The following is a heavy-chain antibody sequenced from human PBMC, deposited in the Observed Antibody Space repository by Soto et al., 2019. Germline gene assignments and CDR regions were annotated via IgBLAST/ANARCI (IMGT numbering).Heavy chain of an antibody. CDR2: IRDSGST. Sequence: QVQLQESGPGLVKPSETLSLTCTVSGGSISSYYWSWIRQPPGKGLEWIGHIRDSGSTNYKPSLKRRCTISADTSRNQFSLKLSSVTAADAAMYYCARANYIWGSYVDWGQGTLVTVSA. J-gene: IGHJ4*02. V-gene: IGHV4-59*08. D-gene: IGHD3-16*01. CDR1: GGSISSYY. CDR3: ARANYIWGSYVD.